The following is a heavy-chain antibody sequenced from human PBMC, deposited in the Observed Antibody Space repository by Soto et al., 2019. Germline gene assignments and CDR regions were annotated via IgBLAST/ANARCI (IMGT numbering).Heavy chain of an antibody. CDR1: GFTLINNG. Sequence: QVQLLESGGGVVQPGRSLRLSCVASGFTLINNGMHWVRQAPGQGLEWVAVISSDGSSKYYGDSVRGRFTISRDNSKNTLFLEMNSLRSEDTAVYYCAKDRGLAESGRWSHYYYGMDVWGQGTMVTVSS. CDR3: AKDRGLAESGRWSHYYYGMDV. D-gene: IGHD1-26*01. J-gene: IGHJ6*02. CDR2: ISSDGSSK. V-gene: IGHV3-30*18.